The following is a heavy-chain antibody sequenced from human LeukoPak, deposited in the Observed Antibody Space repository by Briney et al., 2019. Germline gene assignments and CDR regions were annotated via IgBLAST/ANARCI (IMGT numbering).Heavy chain of an antibody. CDR1: GFTSTSSA. CDR2: IVVGSGNT. Sequence: GASVKVSCKASGFTSTSSAMQWVRQARGQRLEWIGWIVVGSGNTNYAQKFQERVTITRDMSTSTAYMELSSLRSEDTAVYYCAADHQIFSGAFDIWGQGTMVTVSS. V-gene: IGHV1-58*02. D-gene: IGHD7-27*01. CDR3: AADHQIFSGAFDI. J-gene: IGHJ3*02.